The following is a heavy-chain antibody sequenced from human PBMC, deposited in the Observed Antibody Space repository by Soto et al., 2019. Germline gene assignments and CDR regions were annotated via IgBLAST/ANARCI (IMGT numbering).Heavy chain of an antibody. V-gene: IGHV5-51*01. J-gene: IGHJ6*02. Sequence: PGESLKISCKGSGYSFTSYWIGWVRQMPGKGLEWMGIIYPGDSDTRYSPSFQGQVTISADKSISTAYLQWSSLKASDTAMYYCARTSTRLAHSPKCYYYYGMDVWGQGTTVTVSS. D-gene: IGHD6-19*01. CDR1: GYSFTSYW. CDR2: IYPGDSDT. CDR3: ARTSTRLAHSPKCYYYYGMDV.